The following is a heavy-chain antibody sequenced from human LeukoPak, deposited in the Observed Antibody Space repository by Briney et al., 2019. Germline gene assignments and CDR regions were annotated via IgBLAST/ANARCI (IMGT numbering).Heavy chain of an antibody. D-gene: IGHD2-21*02. CDR3: AKDWTPHNRVYDCLDA. CDR1: GFAFGVHA. Sequence: GGSLRLSCVGSGFAFGVHAMSWVRQAPGKWPDWVATIGSGADLFYAESVKGRCTISRDDPRNMVWLQMNSLRAEATALYYCAKDWTPHNRVYDCLDAWGQGTQVTVSS. CDR2: IGSGADL. J-gene: IGHJ5*02. V-gene: IGHV3-23*01.